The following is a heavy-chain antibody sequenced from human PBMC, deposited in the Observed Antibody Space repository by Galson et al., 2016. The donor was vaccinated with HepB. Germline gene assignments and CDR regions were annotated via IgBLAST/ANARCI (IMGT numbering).Heavy chain of an antibody. CDR3: ARFDYGDYNDAFDI. D-gene: IGHD4-17*01. CDR1: GFTFSSHW. V-gene: IGHV3-7*01. J-gene: IGHJ3*02. CDR2: IKQDGSEK. Sequence: ASGFTFSSHWMSWVRQAPGKGLEWVANIKQDGSEKYYVDSVKGRFSISRDNGKDSLYLQMNSLRAEDTDLYYCARFDYGDYNDAFDIWGQGTMVTVSS.